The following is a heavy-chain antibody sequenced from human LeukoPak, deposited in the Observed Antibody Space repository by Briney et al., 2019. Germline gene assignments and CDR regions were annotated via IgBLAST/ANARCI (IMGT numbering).Heavy chain of an antibody. CDR2: ISGSGGTT. D-gene: IGHD2-8*01. J-gene: IGHJ4*02. CDR3: ARESPEWRYFDY. Sequence: GGSLRLSCSASGFTFSTHSMHWVRQAPGKGLEYVSTISGSGGTTYYADSVKGRFTISRDNAKNSLYLQMNSLRAEDTAVYYCARESPEWRYFDYWGQGTLVTVSS. CDR1: GFTFSTHS. V-gene: IGHV3-64*04.